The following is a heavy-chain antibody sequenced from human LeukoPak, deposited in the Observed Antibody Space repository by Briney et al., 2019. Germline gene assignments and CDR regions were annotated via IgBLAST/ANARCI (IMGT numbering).Heavy chain of an antibody. Sequence: ASVKVSCKASGYTFTGYYMHWVRQAPGQGLEWMGWINPNSGGTNYAQKFQGRVTMTRDTSISTAYMELSRLRSDDTAVYYCARSIKYNYYYYMDVWGKGTTVTISS. CDR1: GYTFTGYY. CDR3: ARSIKYNYYYYMDV. V-gene: IGHV1-2*02. J-gene: IGHJ6*03. CDR2: INPNSGGT.